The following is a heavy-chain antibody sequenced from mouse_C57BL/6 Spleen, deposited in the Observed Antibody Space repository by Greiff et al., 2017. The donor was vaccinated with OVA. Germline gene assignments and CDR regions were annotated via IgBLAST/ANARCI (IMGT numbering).Heavy chain of an antibody. Sequence: EVKVVESGGDLVKPGGSLKLSCAASGFTFSSYGMSWVRQTPDKRLEWVATISSGGSYTYYPDSVKGRFTISRDNAKNTLYLQMSSLKSEDTAMYYCALSGTGPFDYWGQGTTLTVSS. CDR1: GFTFSSYG. V-gene: IGHV5-6*01. J-gene: IGHJ2*01. CDR2: ISSGGSYT. CDR3: ALSGTGPFDY. D-gene: IGHD3-1*01.